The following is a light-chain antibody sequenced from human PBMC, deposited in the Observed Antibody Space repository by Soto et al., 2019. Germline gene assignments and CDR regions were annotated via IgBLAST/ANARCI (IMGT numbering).Light chain of an antibody. J-gene: IGLJ1*01. Sequence: QLVLTQSSSASASLGSSVKLTCTLSSGHSSYIISWHQQQPGKAPRYLMKLEGSGSYNTGSGVPARFSGSSSGADRYLTISNLQFEDEADYYCETWVSNTYVFGTGTKVTVL. CDR2: LEGSGSY. CDR3: ETWVSNTYV. V-gene: IGLV4-60*02. CDR1: SGHSSYI.